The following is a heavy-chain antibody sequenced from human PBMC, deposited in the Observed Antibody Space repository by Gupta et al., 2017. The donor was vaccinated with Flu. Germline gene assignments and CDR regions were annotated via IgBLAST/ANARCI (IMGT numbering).Heavy chain of an antibody. CDR3: AKDSRGFIVGEFDC. D-gene: IGHD1-26*01. J-gene: IGHJ4*02. V-gene: IGHV3-49*02. CDR2: IRIETYRGTT. Sequence: GKRREWVGFIRIETYRGTTEYAASLKGRFTISRNDSISAAYLQMDNLQSEDTAVYFCAKDSRGFIVGEFDCWGQGTLVSVS.